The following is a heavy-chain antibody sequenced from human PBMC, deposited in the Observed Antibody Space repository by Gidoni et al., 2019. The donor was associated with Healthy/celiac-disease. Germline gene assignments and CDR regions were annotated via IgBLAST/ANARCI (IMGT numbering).Heavy chain of an antibody. D-gene: IGHD1-26*01. J-gene: IGHJ4*02. CDR1: GFSLSNARMG. V-gene: IGHV2-26*01. CDR2: IFSNDEK. Sequence: QVTLKESGPVLVTPTETLPLTCTVSGFSLSNARMGVSWIRQPPGKALEWLAHIFSNDEKSYSTSLKSRLTISKDTSKSQVVLTMTNMDPVDTATYYCARSFGGSPLCFDYWGQGTLVTVSS. CDR3: ARSFGGSPLCFDY.